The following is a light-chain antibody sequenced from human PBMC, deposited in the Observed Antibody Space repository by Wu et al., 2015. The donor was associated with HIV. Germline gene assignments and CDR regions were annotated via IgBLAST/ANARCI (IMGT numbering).Light chain of an antibody. Sequence: EIVMTQSPATLSVSPGERATLSCRASKNVINNLAWYQQKPGQPPRLLIYDTSTRATGIPARFSASGSGTEFTLTISSLKSEDAAHYYCQQNNNWPLTFGGGTKLEIK. J-gene: IGKJ4*01. CDR2: DTS. V-gene: IGKV3-15*01. CDR3: QQNNNWPLT. CDR1: KNVINN.